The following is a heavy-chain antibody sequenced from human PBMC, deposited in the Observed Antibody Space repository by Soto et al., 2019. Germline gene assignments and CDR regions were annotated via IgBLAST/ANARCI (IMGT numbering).Heavy chain of an antibody. J-gene: IGHJ6*02. CDR1: GFAFSSYW. CDR3: AREEAGYYYYGMDV. Sequence: PGGSLRLSCAASGFAFSSYWMHWVRQAPGKGLVWVSRIDPYETGINYADSVKGRFTISRDNSKNTLYLQMNSLRAEDTAVYYCAREEAGYYYYGMDVWGQGTTVTVSS. CDR2: IDPYETGI. V-gene: IGHV3-74*01.